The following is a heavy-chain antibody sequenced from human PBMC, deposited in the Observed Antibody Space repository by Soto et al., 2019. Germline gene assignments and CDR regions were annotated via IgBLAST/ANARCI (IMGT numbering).Heavy chain of an antibody. CDR3: ARLLVTASRHTDFDL. J-gene: IGHJ4*02. CDR1: GGSINSKKDY. Sequence: PXGTLSLTFTVSGGSINSKKDYGGWVRQPPGKGLDWIGNIYYSGTTYYDPSLKSRVTISVDTSKNQFSLRLNSVTAADTAMYYCARLLVTASRHTDFDLWGQGTQVTVSS. D-gene: IGHD2-21*02. V-gene: IGHV4-39*01. CDR2: IYYSGTT.